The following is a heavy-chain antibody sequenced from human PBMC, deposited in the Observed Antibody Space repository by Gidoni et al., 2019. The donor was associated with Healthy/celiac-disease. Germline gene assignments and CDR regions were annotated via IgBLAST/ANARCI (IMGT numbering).Heavy chain of an antibody. Sequence: QVQLQESGPGLVKPVSGGSISSGGYYWSWIRQHPGKGLEWIGYIYYSGSTYYNPSLKSRVTISVDTSKNQFSLKLSSVTAADTAVYYCARGRGTGTEKYYFDYWGQGTLVTVSS. J-gene: IGHJ4*02. CDR3: ARGRGTGTEKYYFDY. D-gene: IGHD1-1*01. V-gene: IGHV4-31*02. CDR2: IYYSGST. CDR1: GGSISSGGYY.